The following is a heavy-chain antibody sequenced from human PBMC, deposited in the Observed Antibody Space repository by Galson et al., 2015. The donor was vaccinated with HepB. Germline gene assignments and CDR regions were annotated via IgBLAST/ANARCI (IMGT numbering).Heavy chain of an antibody. CDR2: ISGNSGSI. V-gene: IGHV3-9*01. Sequence: LRLSCAASGFTFYDYAMDWVRQAPGKGLEWISGISGNSGSIGYADSVKGRFTISRDNAKNSLYLHMNSLRDEDTAVYYCTKGYSSSWYSDFDYWGQGTLVTVSS. J-gene: IGHJ4*02. CDR3: TKGYSSSWYSDFDY. D-gene: IGHD6-13*01. CDR1: GFTFYDYA.